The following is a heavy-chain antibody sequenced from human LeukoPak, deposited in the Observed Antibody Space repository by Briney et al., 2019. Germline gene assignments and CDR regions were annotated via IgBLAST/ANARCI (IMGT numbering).Heavy chain of an antibody. CDR3: ARGHYYDSSGYSQYFQH. V-gene: IGHV4-31*03. Sequence: SETLSLTCTVSGGSISSGGYYWSWIRQHPGKGLEWIGYIYYSGSTYYNPSLKSRVTISVDTSKNQFSLKLSSVTAADTAVYYCARGHYYDSSGYSQYFQHWGQGTLVTVSS. D-gene: IGHD3-22*01. CDR2: IYYSGST. J-gene: IGHJ1*01. CDR1: GGSISSGGYY.